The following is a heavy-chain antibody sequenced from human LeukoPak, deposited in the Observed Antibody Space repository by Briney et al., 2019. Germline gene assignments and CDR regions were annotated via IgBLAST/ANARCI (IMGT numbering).Heavy chain of an antibody. Sequence: GGSLRLSCAASGFTFSSYSMNWVRQAPGKGLEWVSSISSSSSYIYYADSVKGRFTISRDNAKNSLYLQMNSLRAEDTAVYYCARDRNSGSYYYYGMDVWGQGTTVTVSS. CDR1: GFTFSSYS. CDR2: ISSSSSYI. J-gene: IGHJ6*02. CDR3: ARDRNSGSYYYYGMDV. D-gene: IGHD1-26*01. V-gene: IGHV3-21*01.